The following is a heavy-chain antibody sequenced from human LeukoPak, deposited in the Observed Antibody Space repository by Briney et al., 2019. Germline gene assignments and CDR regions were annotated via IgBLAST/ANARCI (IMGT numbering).Heavy chain of an antibody. J-gene: IGHJ5*02. CDR3: ARDSSFGSSGWLDP. D-gene: IGHD6-6*01. CDR1: GYTFTSYY. Sequence: ASVTVSCKASGYTFTSYYMHWVRQAPGQGLEWMGIINPSGGSTSYAQKFQGRVTMTRDTSISTAYMELSRLRSDDTAVYYCARDSSFGSSGWLDPWSQGTLVTVSS. CDR2: INPSGGST. V-gene: IGHV1-46*01.